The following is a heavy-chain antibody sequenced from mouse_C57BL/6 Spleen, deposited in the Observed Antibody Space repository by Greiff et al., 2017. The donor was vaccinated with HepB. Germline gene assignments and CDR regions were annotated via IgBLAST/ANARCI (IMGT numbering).Heavy chain of an antibody. CDR2: ISSGGDYI. CDR3: TRARGGNFYYAMDY. V-gene: IGHV5-9-1*02. J-gene: IGHJ4*01. D-gene: IGHD2-1*01. CDR1: GFTFSSYA. Sequence: EVQLVESGEGLVKPGGSLKLSCAASGFTFSSYAMSWVRQTPEKRLEWVAYISSGGDYIYYADTVKGRFTISRDNARNTLYLQMSSLKSEDTAMYYCTRARGGNFYYAMDYWGQGTSVTVSS.